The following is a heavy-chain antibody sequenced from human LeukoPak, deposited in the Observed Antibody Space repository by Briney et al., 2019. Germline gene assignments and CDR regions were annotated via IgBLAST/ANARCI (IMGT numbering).Heavy chain of an antibody. D-gene: IGHD6-19*01. Sequence: SSETLSLTCTVSNVSISSGSHYWNWIRQPAGKGLEWIGRIYAGGRSNYNPSLRSRVTISVDTSKNQFSLRLSSVTATDTGVYYCASDHSGWLGLGYWGQGTLVSVSS. CDR2: IYAGGRS. V-gene: IGHV4-61*02. J-gene: IGHJ4*02. CDR3: ASDHSGWLGLGY. CDR1: NVSISSGSHY.